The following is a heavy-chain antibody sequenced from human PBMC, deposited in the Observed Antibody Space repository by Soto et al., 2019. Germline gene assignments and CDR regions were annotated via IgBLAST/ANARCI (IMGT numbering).Heavy chain of an antibody. V-gene: IGHV3-30-3*01. J-gene: IGHJ4*02. CDR3: ARGDHYYGSGRSFDY. D-gene: IGHD3-10*01. Sequence: QVQLVESGGGVVQPGRSLRLSCAASGFTFSSYAMHWVRQAPGKGLEWVAVISYDGSNKYYADSVKGRFTISRDNSKNTLYLKMNSLRAEDTAVYYCARGDHYYGSGRSFDYWGQGTLVTVSS. CDR1: GFTFSSYA. CDR2: ISYDGSNK.